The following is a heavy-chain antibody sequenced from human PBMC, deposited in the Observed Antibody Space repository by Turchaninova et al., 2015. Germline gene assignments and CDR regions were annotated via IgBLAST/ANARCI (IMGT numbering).Heavy chain of an antibody. CDR1: GVSIKAPSSS. V-gene: IGHV4-39*01. D-gene: IGHD2/OR15-2a*01. CDR2: IHYPGRA. CDR3: ATYLN. Sequence: QVHLQESGPGRVRPSETLSLTCPFPGVSIKAPSSSWYLVHPPPGKGLECIGCIHYPGRASYNPSLESRVTITVDTSKNQFSLKLTSVTAADTAVYYCATYLNWGQGTLVTVSS. J-gene: IGHJ4*02.